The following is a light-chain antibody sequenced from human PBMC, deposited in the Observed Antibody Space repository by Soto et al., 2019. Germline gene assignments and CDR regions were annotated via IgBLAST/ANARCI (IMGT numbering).Light chain of an antibody. Sequence: EIQMTQSPSSLSASVGDRVTITFQASQDISNYLNWYQQKPGKPPKLLILNASTLGSGVPSRFSGSGSGTEFTLTISGLQPDDFATYYCQHCDTSWPFGQGTKVDIK. V-gene: IGKV1-33*01. CDR3: QHCDTSWP. CDR2: NAS. J-gene: IGKJ1*01. CDR1: QDISNY.